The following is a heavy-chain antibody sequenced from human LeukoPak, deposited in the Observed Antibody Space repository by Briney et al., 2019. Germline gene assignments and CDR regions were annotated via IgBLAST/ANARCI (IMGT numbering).Heavy chain of an antibody. Sequence: GASVTVSCTASGYTFTSYGISWVRQAPGQGLEWMGWISTYNGNTNYAQKVQGRVTMTTDTSTSTAYMELRSLRSDDTAVYYCARDYSSGWPSFDYWGQGTLVTVSS. J-gene: IGHJ4*02. D-gene: IGHD6-19*01. CDR1: GYTFTSYG. V-gene: IGHV1-18*01. CDR2: ISTYNGNT. CDR3: ARDYSSGWPSFDY.